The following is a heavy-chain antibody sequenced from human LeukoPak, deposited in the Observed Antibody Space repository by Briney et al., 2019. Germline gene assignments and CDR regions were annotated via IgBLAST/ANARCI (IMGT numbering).Heavy chain of an antibody. CDR1: GFTFSSYW. D-gene: IGHD3-22*01. Sequence: GGSLRLSCAASGFTFSSYWMSWVRQAPGKGLEWVANIKQDGSEKYYVDSVKGRFTISRDNAKNSLFLQMNSLRAEDTAVYYCARDQSADDSSGYYDGVDAFDIWGLGTMVTVSS. CDR3: ARDQSADDSSGYYDGVDAFDI. CDR2: IKQDGSEK. J-gene: IGHJ3*02. V-gene: IGHV3-7*01.